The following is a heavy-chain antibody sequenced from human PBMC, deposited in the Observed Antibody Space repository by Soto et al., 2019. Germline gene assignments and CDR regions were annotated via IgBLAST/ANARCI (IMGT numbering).Heavy chain of an antibody. Sequence: SETLSLTCTVSGAYMRNDYYYWSWVRQNPGKDLEWIGHMHHSGRTHYNPSLKSRVAISVDTSKNQFSLYLNSVTAADTAVYYGARWVEVSLDYFDSWGQETPVTVSS. D-gene: IGHD2-15*01. CDR3: ARWVEVSLDYFDS. CDR2: MHHSGRT. CDR1: GAYMRNDYYY. J-gene: IGHJ4*02. V-gene: IGHV4-31*03.